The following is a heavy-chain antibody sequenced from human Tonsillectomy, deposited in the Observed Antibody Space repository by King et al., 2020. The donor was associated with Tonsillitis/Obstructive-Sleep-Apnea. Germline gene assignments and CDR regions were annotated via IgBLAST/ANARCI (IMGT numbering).Heavy chain of an antibody. CDR3: AREDGYCSGGSCYSKAFDI. Sequence: VQLVESGGGVVQPGRSLRLSCAASRFTFSSYAMHWGRQVPGKGLEWVGVISYDGGNKNYSDSVEGRFIISRDNSKNTRYLQMNSLRAEDTAVYYCAREDGYCSGGSCYSKAFDIWGQGTMVTVSS. CDR2: ISYDGGNK. CDR1: RFTFSSYA. D-gene: IGHD2-15*01. J-gene: IGHJ3*02. V-gene: IGHV3-30*01.